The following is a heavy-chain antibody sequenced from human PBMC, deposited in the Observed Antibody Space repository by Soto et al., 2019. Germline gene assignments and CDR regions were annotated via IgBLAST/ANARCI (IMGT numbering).Heavy chain of an antibody. J-gene: IGHJ6*02. CDR2: IYHSGST. CDR3: ARLAPIAAADGMDV. CDR1: GYSISSGYY. Sequence: PSETLSLTCAVSGYSISSGYYWGWVRQSPGKGLEWIGSIYHSGSTYYNPSLKSRVIISVDTSKNQFSLKLSSVTAADTAVYYCARLAPIAAADGMDVWGQGTTVTGS. V-gene: IGHV4-38-2*01. D-gene: IGHD6-13*01.